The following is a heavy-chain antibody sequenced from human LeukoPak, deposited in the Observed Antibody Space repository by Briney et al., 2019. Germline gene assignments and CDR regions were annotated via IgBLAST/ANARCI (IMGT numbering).Heavy chain of an antibody. CDR2: ISYDGSNK. Sequence: GGSLRLSCAASGFTFSSYAMHWVRQAPGKGLEWVAVISYDGSNKYYADSVKGRFTISRDNSKNTLYLQMISLRAEDTAVYYCARVGPWVNPDYYYYYMDVWGKGTTVTVSS. CDR3: ARVGPWVNPDYYYYYMDV. D-gene: IGHD1-14*01. CDR1: GFTFSSYA. J-gene: IGHJ6*03. V-gene: IGHV3-30*04.